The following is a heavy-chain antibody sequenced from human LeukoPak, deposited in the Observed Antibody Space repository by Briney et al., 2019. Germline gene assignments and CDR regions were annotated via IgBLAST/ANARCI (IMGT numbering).Heavy chain of an antibody. CDR3: ATVNADNWNDQNWFDP. CDR1: GYTLTELS. D-gene: IGHD1-20*01. V-gene: IGHV1-24*01. Sequence: ASVKVSCTVSGYTLTELSMHWVRQAPGKGLEGMGGFDPEDGETIYAQKFQGRVTMTEDTSTDTAYMELSSLRSEDTAVYYCATVNADNWNDQNWFDPWGQGTLVTVSS. J-gene: IGHJ5*02. CDR2: FDPEDGET.